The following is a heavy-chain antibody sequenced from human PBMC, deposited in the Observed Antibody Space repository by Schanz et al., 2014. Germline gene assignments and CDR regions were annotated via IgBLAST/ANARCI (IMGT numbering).Heavy chain of an antibody. CDR3: ARGREVVAKIFDV. CDR2: MSGSGSTA. D-gene: IGHD3-22*01. Sequence: EAQLVESGGGLVQPRGSLRLSCAASGFTFATYAMSWVRQAPGKGLEWVSGMSGSGSTADYADSVKGRFTISRDNSRKTLYLQMNSLRAEDTGVYYCARGREVVAKIFDVWGQGTMVTVSS. CDR1: GFTFATYA. J-gene: IGHJ3*01. V-gene: IGHV3-23*04.